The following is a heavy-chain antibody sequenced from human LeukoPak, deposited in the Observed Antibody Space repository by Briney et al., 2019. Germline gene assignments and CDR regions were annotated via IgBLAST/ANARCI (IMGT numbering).Heavy chain of an antibody. Sequence: SETLSLTCTVSGGSISSYYWSWIWQPPGKGLEWIGYIYYSGSTNYNPSLKSRVTISVDTSKNQFSLKLSSVTAADTAVYYCARIWGGYSYAYGFDAIALWGQGTMVTVSS. D-gene: IGHD5-18*01. CDR2: IYYSGST. CDR3: ARIWGGYSYAYGFDAIAL. J-gene: IGHJ3*01. V-gene: IGHV4-59*08. CDR1: GGSISSYY.